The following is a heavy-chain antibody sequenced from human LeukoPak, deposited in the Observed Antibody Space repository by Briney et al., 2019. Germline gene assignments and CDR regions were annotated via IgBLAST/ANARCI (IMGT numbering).Heavy chain of an antibody. J-gene: IGHJ5*02. CDR3: ATSGWNGGGGFDP. D-gene: IGHD3-16*01. V-gene: IGHV4-34*01. CDR1: GGSFSGYY. Sequence: SDTLSLTCDVSGGSFSGYYYSWIRQPPGKGLEWIGEVSHSGTTNYNSSLKSRVSMSVGASSTQFSLIMTSVTAADTAVYYCATSGWNGGGGFDPWGQGTLVIVSS. CDR2: VSHSGTT.